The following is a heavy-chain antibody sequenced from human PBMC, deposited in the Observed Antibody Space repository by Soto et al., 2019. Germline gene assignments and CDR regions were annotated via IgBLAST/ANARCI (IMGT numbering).Heavy chain of an antibody. D-gene: IGHD5-12*01. V-gene: IGHV4-39*01. CDR2: GYYSGIT. Sequence: QLQLQESGPGLVKPSETLSLTCAVSGGSISSSNYYWALVRQAPGKVLEWIGTGYYSGITYDNPTLKSRVTISVDTSKNQFSLRLGSVTAADTAVYYCARQPRYSGYALWPPYDFDYWGQGLLVTVSS. CDR1: GGSISSSNYY. CDR3: ARQPRYSGYALWPPYDFDY. J-gene: IGHJ4*02.